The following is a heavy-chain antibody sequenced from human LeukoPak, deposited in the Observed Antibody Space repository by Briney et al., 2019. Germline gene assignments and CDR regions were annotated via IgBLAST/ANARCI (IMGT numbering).Heavy chain of an antibody. D-gene: IGHD3-22*01. J-gene: IGHJ3*02. V-gene: IGHV3-53*01. CDR1: GFTVSSNY. Sequence: GGSLRLSCAASGFTVSSNYMSWVRQAPGKGLEWVSVIYSGGSIYYADSVKGRFTISRDNSKNTLYLQMNSLRAEDTAVYYCARVALGSYYDSSGYQKNAFDIWGQGTMVTVSS. CDR2: IYSGGSI. CDR3: ARVALGSYYDSSGYQKNAFDI.